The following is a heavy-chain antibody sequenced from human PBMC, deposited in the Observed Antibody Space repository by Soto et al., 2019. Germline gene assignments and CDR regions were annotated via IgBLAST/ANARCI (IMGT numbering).Heavy chain of an antibody. CDR3: TTWLTAHFDY. J-gene: IGHJ4*02. CDR1: GFTFSSYT. V-gene: IGHV3-23*01. CDR2: SSDRRTGNT. D-gene: IGHD2-21*02. Sequence: GGSLRLSCAASGFTFSSYTLNWVRRAPGKGLEWVATSSDRRTGNTHYSDSVRGRFTLSRDYSRNLLFLKMDSLRADDTALYYCTTWLTAHFDYWGRGTQVTVCS.